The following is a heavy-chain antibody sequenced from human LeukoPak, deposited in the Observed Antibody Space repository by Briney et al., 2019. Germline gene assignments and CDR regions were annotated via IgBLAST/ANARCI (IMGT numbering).Heavy chain of an antibody. D-gene: IGHD2-2*01. V-gene: IGHV1-2*02. Sequence: ASVKVSCKASGYTFTDYYMHWLRQAPGQGLEWMGWINPSRGGTNYAQKFQARVTMTRDTSIATTYMELNRLTSDDTAVYYCARDPHMVVVVPAAPYNWFDPWGQGTLVTVSS. J-gene: IGHJ5*02. CDR1: GYTFTDYY. CDR3: ARDPHMVVVVPAAPYNWFDP. CDR2: INPSRGGT.